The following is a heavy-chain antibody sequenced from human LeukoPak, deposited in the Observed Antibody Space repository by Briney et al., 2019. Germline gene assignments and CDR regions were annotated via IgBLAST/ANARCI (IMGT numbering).Heavy chain of an antibody. CDR2: ISYDGGNK. D-gene: IGHD2-2*01. CDR3: AREYTSRFDY. CDR1: GFTFSSYA. J-gene: IGHJ4*02. V-gene: IGHV3-30-3*01. Sequence: PGGSLRLSCAASGFTFSSYAMHWVRQAPGKGLEWVAVISYDGGNKYYADSVKGRFTISRDNPKNTLYLQMNSLRAEDTAVYYCAREYTSRFDYWGQGTLVTVSS.